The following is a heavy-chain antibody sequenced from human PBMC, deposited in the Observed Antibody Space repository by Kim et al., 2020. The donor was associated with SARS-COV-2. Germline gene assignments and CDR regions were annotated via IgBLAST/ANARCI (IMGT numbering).Heavy chain of an antibody. CDR1: GFSFSSYG. V-gene: IGHV3-33*06. CDR3: AKDQIGFSSGYSYYFDY. J-gene: IGHJ4*02. CDR2: IWYDGSNK. Sequence: GGSLRLSCAASGFSFSSYGMHWVRQAPGKGLEWVAVIWYDGSNKYYADSVKGRFTVSRDNSKNTLYLQMNSLRAEDTAVYYCAKDQIGFSSGYSYYFDYWGQGTLVTVSS. D-gene: IGHD3-22*01.